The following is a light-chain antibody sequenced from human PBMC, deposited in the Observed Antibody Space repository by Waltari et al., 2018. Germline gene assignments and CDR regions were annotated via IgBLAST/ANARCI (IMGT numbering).Light chain of an antibody. CDR1: ELPRKY. CDR3: YSSDSTGLRV. Sequence: SYELTQPPPVSVSPGQTARITCSGHELPRKYAYWFQQKPGQAPRLVILEDTKRPPGIPERFSGSSSGTVATLTITGAQVDDEADYYCYSSDSTGLRVFGGGTTVVVL. V-gene: IGLV3-10*01. J-gene: IGLJ1*01. CDR2: EDT.